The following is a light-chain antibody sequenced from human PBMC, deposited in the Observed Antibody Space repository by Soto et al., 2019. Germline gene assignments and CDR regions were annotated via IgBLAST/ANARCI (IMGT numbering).Light chain of an antibody. J-gene: IGKJ2*01. Sequence: EIVLTQSPGTLSLSPGERATLSCRASQSVSSRYLGWYQQKPGQAPRLLIYGASSRATGIPDRFSGSGSGTDFTLTITRVEPEDFAVYYCQQYGSPFGQGTKLEIK. CDR1: QSVSSRY. CDR3: QQYGSP. CDR2: GAS. V-gene: IGKV3-20*01.